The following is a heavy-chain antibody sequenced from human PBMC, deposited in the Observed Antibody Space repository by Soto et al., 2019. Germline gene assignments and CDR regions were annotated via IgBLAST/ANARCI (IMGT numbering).Heavy chain of an antibody. Sequence: GGSLRLSCAASGFTFSSYAMHWVRQAPGKGLEWVAVISYDGSNKYYADSVKGRFTISRDNSKNTLYLQMNSQRAEDTAVYYCARDDSFGSDSCCYFTHDAFDIWGQGTMVPVSS. CDR2: ISYDGSNK. V-gene: IGHV3-30-3*01. J-gene: IGHJ3*02. D-gene: IGHD3-22*01. CDR3: ARDDSFGSDSCCYFTHDAFDI. CDR1: GFTFSSYA.